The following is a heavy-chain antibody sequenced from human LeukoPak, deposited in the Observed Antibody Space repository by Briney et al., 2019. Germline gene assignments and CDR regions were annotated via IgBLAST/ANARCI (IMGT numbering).Heavy chain of an antibody. CDR2: IYYSGTT. D-gene: IGHD2-2*01. J-gene: IGHJ5*02. V-gene: IGHV4-39*07. CDR3: ARGHCSSTSCYRWEIWFDP. Sequence: PSETLSLTCTVSGGSISSYYWGWIRQPPGKGLEWIGSIYYSGTTYYNPSLKSRVTISIDTSKNQLSLKLSSVTAADTAVYYCARGHCSSTSCYRWEIWFDPWGQGTLVTVSS. CDR1: GGSISSYY.